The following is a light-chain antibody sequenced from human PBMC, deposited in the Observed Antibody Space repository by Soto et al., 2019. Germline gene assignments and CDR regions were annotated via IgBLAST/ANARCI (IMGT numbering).Light chain of an antibody. CDR3: QRYYNAPFT. CDR2: AAS. CDR1: QGIKNY. Sequence: DIQGTQYPSSLSASVGDRVTITCRASQGIKNYLAWYQQKPGEIPKLLIYAASTLESGIPPRFSGSGSGTDFTLTINNLQPEDVATYYCQRYYNAPFTFGGGTKVEIK. J-gene: IGKJ4*01. V-gene: IGKV1-27*01.